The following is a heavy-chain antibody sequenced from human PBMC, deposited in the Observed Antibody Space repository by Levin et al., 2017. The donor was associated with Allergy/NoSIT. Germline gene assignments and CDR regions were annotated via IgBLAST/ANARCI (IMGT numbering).Heavy chain of an antibody. CDR2: IKSKVDGGTT. J-gene: IGHJ4*02. CDR3: TIDLYSSTHPLDY. CDR1: GFTFSNAW. Sequence: PGGSLRLSCAASGFTFSNAWMSWVRQAPGKGLEWVGRIKSKVDGGTTDYTAPVKGRFTLSRDDSKNTLYLQMNSLKNEDTAVYYCTIDLYSSTHPLDYWGQGTLVTVSS. V-gene: IGHV3-15*01. D-gene: IGHD6-13*01.